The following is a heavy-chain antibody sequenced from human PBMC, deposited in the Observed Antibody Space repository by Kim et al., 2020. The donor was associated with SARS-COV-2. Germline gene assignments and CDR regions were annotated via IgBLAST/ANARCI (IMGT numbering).Heavy chain of an antibody. CDR1: GFTFSSYG. CDR2: IWYDGSNK. Sequence: GGSLRLSCAASGFTFSSYGMHWVRQAPGKGLEWVAVIWYDGSNKYYADSVKGRFTISRDNSKNTLYLQMNSLRAEDTAVYYCARVALPGGSGYYFFLDAPYGMDVWGQGTTVTVSS. V-gene: IGHV3-33*01. J-gene: IGHJ6*02. CDR3: ARVALPGGSGYYFFLDAPYGMDV. D-gene: IGHD3-22*01.